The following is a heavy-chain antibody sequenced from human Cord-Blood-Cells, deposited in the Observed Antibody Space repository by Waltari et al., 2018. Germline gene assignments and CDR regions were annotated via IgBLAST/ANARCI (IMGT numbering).Heavy chain of an antibody. D-gene: IGHD7-27*01. J-gene: IGHJ3*02. Sequence: EVQLVESGGGLVQPGGYLRLSCAASGVTLSSYEMNWARQAPGKGLEWVSYISSSGSTIYYAYSVKGRFTISRDNAKNSLYLQMNSLRAEDTAVYYCAHSGATDAFDIWGQGTMVTVSS. CDR1: GVTLSSYE. CDR3: AHSGATDAFDI. V-gene: IGHV3-48*03. CDR2: ISSSGSTI.